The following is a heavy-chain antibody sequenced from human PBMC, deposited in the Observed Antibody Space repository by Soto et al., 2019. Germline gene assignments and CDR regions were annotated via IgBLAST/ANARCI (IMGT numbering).Heavy chain of an antibody. J-gene: IGHJ4*02. D-gene: IGHD2-15*01. CDR3: ARDLLYCSGRSRPFSPDY. CDR2: INAGNGNT. V-gene: IGHV1-3*01. CDR1: GYTFTSYA. Sequence: GASVKVSCKASGYTFTSYAMHWVRQAPGQRLEWMGWINAGNGNTKYSQKFQGRVTITRDTSASTAYMELSSLRSEDTAVYYCARDLLYCSGRSRPFSPDYWCQAILVSVS.